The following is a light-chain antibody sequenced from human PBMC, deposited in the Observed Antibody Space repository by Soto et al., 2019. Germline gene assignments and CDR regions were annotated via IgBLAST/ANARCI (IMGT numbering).Light chain of an antibody. V-gene: IGLV2-14*01. CDR2: EVS. CDR3: SSYTGSSTNTVV. Sequence: QSVLTQPASVSGSPGQSITISCTGTSSDVGGYNYVSWYQQHPGKAPKLMIYEVSNRPSGVSNRFSGSKSGNTASLTISGLQAEDEADYYCSSYTGSSTNTVVFGGGTKLTVL. CDR1: SSDVGGYNY. J-gene: IGLJ2*01.